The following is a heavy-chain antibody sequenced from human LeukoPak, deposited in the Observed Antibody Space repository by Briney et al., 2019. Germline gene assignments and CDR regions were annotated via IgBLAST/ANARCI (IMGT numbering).Heavy chain of an antibody. CDR1: GYTFTSYD. D-gene: IGHD1-26*01. CDR2: MNPNSGNT. J-gene: IGHJ5*02. Sequence: ASVKVSCKASGYTFTSYDINWVRQATGQGLEWMGWMNPNSGNTGYAQKFQGRVTMTRNTSISTAYMELSSLRSEGTAVYYCARRRAVGATHNWFDPWGQGTLVTVSS. CDR3: ARRRAVGATHNWFDP. V-gene: IGHV1-8*01.